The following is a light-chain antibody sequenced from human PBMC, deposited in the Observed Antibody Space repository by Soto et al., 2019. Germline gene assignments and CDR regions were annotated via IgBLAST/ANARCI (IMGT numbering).Light chain of an antibody. CDR2: GAS. V-gene: IGKV1-5*01. CDR1: QSISDW. CDR3: QQLWTYPLT. Sequence: GDRVTITCRASQSISDWLAWYQQKPGKVPQLLIYGASRLESGVPSRFSGRGSGTEFTLTIGGLQPDDFATYYCQQLWTYPLTFGGGTKVEI. J-gene: IGKJ4*01.